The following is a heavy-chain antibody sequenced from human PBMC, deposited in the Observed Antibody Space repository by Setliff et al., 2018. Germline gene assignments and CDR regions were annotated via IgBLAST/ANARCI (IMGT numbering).Heavy chain of an antibody. D-gene: IGHD6-19*01. V-gene: IGHV1-18*01. Sequence: ASVKVSCKTSGFGFTTFGFSWVRQAPGQGLEWLGSISPYSGNTNYPQWLQDRVTMTIDTSATTVYMDLQSLRSDDTAVYYCVRSSAPQVVLAADFDFWGQGTPVTSPQ. CDR3: VRSSAPQVVLAADFDF. J-gene: IGHJ4*02. CDR1: GFGFTTFG. CDR2: ISPYSGNT.